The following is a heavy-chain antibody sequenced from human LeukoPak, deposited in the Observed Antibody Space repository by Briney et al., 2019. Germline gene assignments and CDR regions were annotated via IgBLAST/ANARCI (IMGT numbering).Heavy chain of an antibody. Sequence: PSETLSLTCTVSGGSISSYYWSWIRQPPGKGLEWIGYIYYSGSTNYNPSLKSRVTISVDTSKNQFSLKLSSVTAADTAVYYCARGDTEFDCWGQGTLVTVSS. CDR3: ARGDTEFDC. D-gene: IGHD5-18*01. CDR1: GGSISSYY. V-gene: IGHV4-59*01. CDR2: IYYSGST. J-gene: IGHJ4*02.